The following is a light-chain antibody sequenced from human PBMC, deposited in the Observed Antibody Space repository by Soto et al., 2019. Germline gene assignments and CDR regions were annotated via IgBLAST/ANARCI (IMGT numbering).Light chain of an antibody. Sequence: QTVVSQEPSFSVSPGGTVTLTCGLSSGSVSTSYSPSWYQQTPGQAPRTLIYSTNTRSSGVPDRFSGSILVNKAALTITGAQADDESAYYCVLYMGSGSVVFGGGTKLTVL. CDR1: SGSVSTSYS. V-gene: IGLV8-61*01. CDR3: VLYMGSGSVV. CDR2: STN. J-gene: IGLJ2*01.